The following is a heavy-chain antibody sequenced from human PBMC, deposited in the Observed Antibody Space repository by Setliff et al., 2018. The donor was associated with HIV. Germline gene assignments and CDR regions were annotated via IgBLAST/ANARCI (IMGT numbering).Heavy chain of an antibody. J-gene: IGHJ4*02. D-gene: IGHD5-12*01. CDR1: GYTFTTYG. CDR2: ISTYSDET. Sequence: ASVKVSCKPSGYTFTTYGLSWVRQAPGQGLEWMGWISTYSDETSSSQNLQGRLTMTTDTSTSTAYMELSSLRSEDTAVYYCATSRGRSYYFDYWGQGTLVTVSS. V-gene: IGHV1-18*01. CDR3: ATSRGRSYYFDY.